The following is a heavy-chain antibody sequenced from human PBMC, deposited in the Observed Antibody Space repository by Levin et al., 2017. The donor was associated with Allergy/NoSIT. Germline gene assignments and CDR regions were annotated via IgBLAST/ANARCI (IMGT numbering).Heavy chain of an antibody. V-gene: IGHV3-7*04. D-gene: IGHD2-15*01. CDR3: AREEWFRNRYCSGGSCVPGLDAFDI. J-gene: IGHJ3*02. Sequence: PGGSLRLSCAASGFTFSSYWMSWVRQAPGKGLEWVANIKQDGSEKYYVDSVKGRFTISRDNAKNSLYLQMNSLRAEDTAVYYCAREEWFRNRYCSGGSCVPGLDAFDIWGQGTMVTVSS. CDR2: IKQDGSEK. CDR1: GFTFSSYW.